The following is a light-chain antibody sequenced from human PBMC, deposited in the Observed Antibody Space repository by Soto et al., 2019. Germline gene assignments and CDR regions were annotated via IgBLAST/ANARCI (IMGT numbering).Light chain of an antibody. CDR1: QSISIW. CDR2: KAS. CDR3: QQRHMWPIT. V-gene: IGKV1-5*03. Sequence: DIQMTQSPSTLSASVGDRVTITCRASQSISIWLAWYQQKPGKAPKILIYKASSLESGVPSRFSGSASGTDFTLTISSLEPEDSAVYYCQQRHMWPITFGQGTRLEIK. J-gene: IGKJ5*01.